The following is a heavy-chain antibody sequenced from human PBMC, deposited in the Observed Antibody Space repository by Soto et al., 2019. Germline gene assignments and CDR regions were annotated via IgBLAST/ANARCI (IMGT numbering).Heavy chain of an antibody. CDR1: GFTFSSYG. CDR3: AREPTRWLGRNYYYMDV. J-gene: IGHJ6*03. V-gene: IGHV3-33*01. D-gene: IGHD6-19*01. Sequence: GGSLRLSCAASGFTFSSYGMHWVRQAPGKGLEWVAVIWYDGSNKYYADSVKGRFTISRDNSKNTLYLQMNSLRAEDTAVYYCAREPTRWLGRNYYYMDVWGKGTTVTVSS. CDR2: IWYDGSNK.